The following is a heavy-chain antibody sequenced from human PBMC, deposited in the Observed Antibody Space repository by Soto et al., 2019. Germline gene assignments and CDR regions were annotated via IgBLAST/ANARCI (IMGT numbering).Heavy chain of an antibody. D-gene: IGHD3-22*01. CDR3: AKDGSPRVMIVEIGFDY. V-gene: IGHV3-23*01. CDR2: ISSSGSSI. J-gene: IGHJ4*02. CDR1: GFTLTIYS. Sequence: PGGSLRLSCAVSGFTLTIYSIHWVRQAPGKGLEWVSAISSSGSSIYFADSVKGRFTISRDNSKNTLYLQMNSLRAEDTAVYYCAKDGSPRVMIVEIGFDYWGQGTLVTVSS.